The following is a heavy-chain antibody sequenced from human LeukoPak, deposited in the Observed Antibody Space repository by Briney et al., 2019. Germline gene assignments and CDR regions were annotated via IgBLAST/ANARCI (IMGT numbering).Heavy chain of an antibody. Sequence: SETLSLSCTVSGGSISSSNYYWGWIRQPPGKGLEWIGSIYYSGTTYYSSSLKSRVIISVDTSKNQFSLKLSSVTATDTAVYYCARHEAQDFDYWGQGTLVTVSS. J-gene: IGHJ4*02. CDR3: ARHEAQDFDY. CDR2: IYYSGTT. CDR1: GGSISSSNYY. V-gene: IGHV4-39*01.